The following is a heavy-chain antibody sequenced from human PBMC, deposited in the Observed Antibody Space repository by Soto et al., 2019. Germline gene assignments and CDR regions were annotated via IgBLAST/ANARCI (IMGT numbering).Heavy chain of an antibody. J-gene: IGHJ4*02. CDR2: IIPIFGTA. V-gene: IGHV1-69*01. CDR1: GGTFSSYA. CDR3: ARAPTYYYDSSGYYPYDY. D-gene: IGHD3-22*01. Sequence: QVQLVQSGAEVKKPGSSVKVSCKASGGTFSSYAISWVRQAPGQGLEWMGGIIPIFGTANYAQKFQGRVTITADESTSTAYMALSSLRSEDTAVYYCARAPTYYYDSSGYYPYDYWGQGTLVTVSS.